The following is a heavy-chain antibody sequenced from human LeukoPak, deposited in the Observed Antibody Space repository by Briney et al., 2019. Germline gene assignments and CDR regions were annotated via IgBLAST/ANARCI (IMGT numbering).Heavy chain of an antibody. Sequence: SETLSLTCTVSGGSISSYYWSWIRQPPGKGLEWIGYIYYSGSTNYNPSLKSRVTISVDTSKNQFSLKLSSVTAADTAVYYCARDGGGIERDGYNGVRGGYYYYMDVWGKGTTVTVSS. D-gene: IGHD5-24*01. J-gene: IGHJ6*03. V-gene: IGHV4-59*01. CDR1: GGSISSYY. CDR3: ARDGGGIERDGYNGVRGGYYYYMDV. CDR2: IYYSGST.